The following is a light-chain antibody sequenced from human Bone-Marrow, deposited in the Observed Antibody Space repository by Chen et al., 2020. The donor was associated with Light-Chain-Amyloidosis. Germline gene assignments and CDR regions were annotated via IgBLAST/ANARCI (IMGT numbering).Light chain of an antibody. Sequence: SSLLTQPSSVSAAPGQTATIACGGNNIGPKTVPWYQKTPGPAPLLVVYDDSDRPSGVPERLSGCNSGNTATLTISRVEAGDEADYYCQVWDRSSDRPVFGGGTKLTVL. J-gene: IGLJ3*02. CDR1: NIGPKT. V-gene: IGLV3-21*02. CDR3: QVWDRSSDRPV. CDR2: DDS.